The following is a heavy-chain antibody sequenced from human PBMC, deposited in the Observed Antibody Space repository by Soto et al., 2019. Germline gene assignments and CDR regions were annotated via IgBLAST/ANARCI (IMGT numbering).Heavy chain of an antibody. CDR3: ASGRIAAAGIDY. D-gene: IGHD6-13*01. Sequence: SETLSLTCTVSGGSISSYYWSWIRQPPGKGLEWIGYIYYSGSTNYNPSLKSRVTISVDTSKNQFSLKLRSDDTAVYYCASGRIAAAGIDYWGQGTLVTVSS. CDR1: GGSISSYY. J-gene: IGHJ4*02. CDR2: IYYSGST. V-gene: IGHV4-59*01.